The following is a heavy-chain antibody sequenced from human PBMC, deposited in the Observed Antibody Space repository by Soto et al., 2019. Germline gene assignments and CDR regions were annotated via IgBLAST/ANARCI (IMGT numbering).Heavy chain of an antibody. CDR1: GFPFHSHA. CDR3: AREWPGTTTLAYGMDV. CDR2: ISYDGNKK. J-gene: IGHJ6*02. Sequence: GGSLRLSCLASGFPFHSHAMHCVRQAPGKGLEWVAVISYDGNKKYYADSVKGRFTLSRDNSKNTLYLQINSLTTDDTAVYYCAREWPGTTTLAYGMDVWGQGTTVTVSS. V-gene: IGHV3-30-3*01. D-gene: IGHD1-7*01.